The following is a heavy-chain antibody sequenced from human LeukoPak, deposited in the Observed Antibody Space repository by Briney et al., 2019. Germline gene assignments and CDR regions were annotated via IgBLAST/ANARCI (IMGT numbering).Heavy chain of an antibody. Sequence: GGSLRLSCAASGFTFSSYWMHWVRQAPGKGLVWVSRIRGDGSSTFYADSVKGRFTISRDNAKNTLYLQMNSLRAEDTAVYYCARELSAGDWGQGTLVTVSS. V-gene: IGHV3-74*01. D-gene: IGHD2/OR15-2a*01. CDR3: ARELSAGD. CDR1: GFTFSSYW. J-gene: IGHJ4*02. CDR2: IRGDGSST.